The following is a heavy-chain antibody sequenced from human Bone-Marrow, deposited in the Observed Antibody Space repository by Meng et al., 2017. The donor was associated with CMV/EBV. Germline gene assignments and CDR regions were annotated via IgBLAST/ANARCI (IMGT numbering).Heavy chain of an antibody. D-gene: IGHD3-16*01. CDR1: GYTFSAHF. V-gene: IGHV1-2*02. J-gene: IGHJ6*02. CDR2: INTNSGDT. CDR3: ARRASRGLSFAMDV. Sequence: ASVKVSCKTSGYTFSAHFVNWVRQAPGQGLEWMGWINTNSGDTNSPQKFQGRVTMTRDPSISTVYMELRRLRSDDTAVYYCARRASRGLSFAMDVWGQGTMVTVSS.